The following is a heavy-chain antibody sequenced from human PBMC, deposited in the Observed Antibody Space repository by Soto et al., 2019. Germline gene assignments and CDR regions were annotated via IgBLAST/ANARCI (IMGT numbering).Heavy chain of an antibody. J-gene: IGHJ6*03. CDR2: INAGNGNT. D-gene: IGHD6-6*01. CDR1: GSTFTSYA. Sequence: ASLKVSCNSSGSTFTSYAMHWVRHTTGRRVEWMGWINAGNGNTKYSQKFQGRVTITRDTSASTAYMELSSLRSEDTAVYYCGTGEQLVRSAYYYYYMDLWGKGTTVTVSS. V-gene: IGHV1-3*01. CDR3: GTGEQLVRSAYYYYYMDL.